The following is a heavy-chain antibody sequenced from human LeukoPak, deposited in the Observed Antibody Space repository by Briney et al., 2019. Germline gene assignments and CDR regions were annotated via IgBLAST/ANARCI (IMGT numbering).Heavy chain of an antibody. CDR1: GFTFGTYS. Sequence: PGGSLRLSCAASGFTFGTYSMNWVRQAPGKGLEWVSSISTSGTYIYYADSLKGRFTISRDNAKNSLYLQMHSLRAEDTAVYYCARDLADYSDYWGQGTLVTVSS. CDR2: ISTSGTYI. J-gene: IGHJ4*02. V-gene: IGHV3-21*01. D-gene: IGHD2-21*01. CDR3: ARDLADYSDY.